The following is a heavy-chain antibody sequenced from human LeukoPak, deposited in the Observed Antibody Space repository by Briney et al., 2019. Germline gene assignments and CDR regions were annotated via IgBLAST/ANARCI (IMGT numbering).Heavy chain of an antibody. V-gene: IGHV3-23*01. CDR3: AKDRKEWNYFDY. Sequence: GGSLRLSCAASGFTFSNYAMSWVRQAPGKGLEWVSSIIDSGGSTYYADSVKGRFTISRDNPKNTLFLQMNSLRVEDTAVYYCAKDRKEWNYFDYWGQGTLVTVSS. J-gene: IGHJ4*02. CDR1: GFTFSNYA. D-gene: IGHD2-8*01. CDR2: IIDSGGST.